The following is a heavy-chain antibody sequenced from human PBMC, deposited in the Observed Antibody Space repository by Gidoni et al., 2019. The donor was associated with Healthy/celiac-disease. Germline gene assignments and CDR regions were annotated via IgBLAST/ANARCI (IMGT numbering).Heavy chain of an antibody. CDR2: IHPNSGGT. Sequence: QVPLVQSAAAVKKPGASVIVSCKASGYPFTRYYMHWVRQAPGQGLEWMGWIHPNSGGTNYAQKFQGRVTMTRDTSIRTGYMELSRLRSDDTAVYYWARDRNWGSPKYNWFDPWGQGTLVTVSS. CDR1: GYPFTRYY. D-gene: IGHD3-16*01. V-gene: IGHV1-2*02. CDR3: ARDRNWGSPKYNWFDP. J-gene: IGHJ5*02.